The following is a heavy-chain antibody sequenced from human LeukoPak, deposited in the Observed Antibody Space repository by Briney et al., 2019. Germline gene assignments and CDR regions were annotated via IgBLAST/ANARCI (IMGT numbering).Heavy chain of an antibody. D-gene: IGHD6-19*01. CDR1: GFTVSSNY. V-gene: IGHV3-53*01. J-gene: IGHJ4*02. Sequence: GGSLRLSCAASGFTVSSNYMSWVRQAPGKGLEWVSVIYSGGSTYYADSVKGRFTISRDNSKNTLYLQMNSLRAEDTAVYYCARGIAVAGTSGDYFDYWGQGTLVTASS. CDR3: ARGIAVAGTSGDYFDY. CDR2: IYSGGST.